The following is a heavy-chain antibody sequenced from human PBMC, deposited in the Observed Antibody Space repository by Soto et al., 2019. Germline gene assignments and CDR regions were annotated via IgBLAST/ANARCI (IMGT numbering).Heavy chain of an antibody. V-gene: IGHV4-59*01. Sequence: SETLSLTCTVSGGSISSYYWSWIRQPPGKGLEWIGYIYYSWSTNYNPSLKSRVTISVDTSKNQFSLKLSSVTAAYTAVYYCARSVFYYYYMDVWGKGTTVTVSS. CDR2: IYYSWST. J-gene: IGHJ6*03. CDR1: GGSISSYY. CDR3: ARSVFYYYYMDV.